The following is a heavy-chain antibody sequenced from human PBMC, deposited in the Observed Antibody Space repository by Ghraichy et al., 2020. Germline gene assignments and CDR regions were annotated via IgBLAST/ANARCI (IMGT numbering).Heavy chain of an antibody. Sequence: ASVKVSCKASGYTFTSYVISCVRQSPVQVLEWMGWISAYNGNTNYAQKLQGRVTMTTDTSTSTAYMELRSLRSDDTAVYYCARDGRHIVVVTAIRFGNYGMDVWGQGTTVNVAS. CDR2: ISAYNGNT. CDR3: ARDGRHIVVVTAIRFGNYGMDV. V-gene: IGHV1-18*04. D-gene: IGHD2-21*02. J-gene: IGHJ6*02. CDR1: GYTFTSYV.